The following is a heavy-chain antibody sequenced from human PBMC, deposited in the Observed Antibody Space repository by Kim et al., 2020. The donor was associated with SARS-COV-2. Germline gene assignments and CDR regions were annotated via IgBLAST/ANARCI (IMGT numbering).Heavy chain of an antibody. Sequence: GESLKISCKGSGYSFTSYWISWVRQMPGKGLEWMGRIDPSDSYTNYSPSFQGHVTISADKSISTAYLQWSSLKASDTAMYYCARLGDYSGSYYNYFDYWGQGTLVTVSS. CDR3: ARLGDYSGSYYNYFDY. CDR2: IDPSDSYT. V-gene: IGHV5-10-1*01. CDR1: GYSFTSYW. D-gene: IGHD1-26*01. J-gene: IGHJ4*02.